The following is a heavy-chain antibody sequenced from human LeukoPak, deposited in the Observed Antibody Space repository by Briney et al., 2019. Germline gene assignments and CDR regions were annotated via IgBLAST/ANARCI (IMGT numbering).Heavy chain of an antibody. V-gene: IGHV1-18*04. J-gene: IGHJ4*02. CDR3: ARSDDYPVDYFDY. CDR1: GYTFTGYY. D-gene: IGHD4-11*01. CDR2: ISAYNGNT. Sequence: ASVKVACKAAGYTFTGYYMHCVRQAPGQGLEWMGWISAYNGNTNYAQKLQGRVTMTTDTPTSTAYMELRSLRSDDTAVYYCARSDDYPVDYFDYWGQGTLVTVSS.